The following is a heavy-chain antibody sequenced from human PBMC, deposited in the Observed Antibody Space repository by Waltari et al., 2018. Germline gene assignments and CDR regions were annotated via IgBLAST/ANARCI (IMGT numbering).Heavy chain of an antibody. D-gene: IGHD2-21*02. CDR2: IYHSRTT. J-gene: IGHJ4*01. CDR3: ARKGDFFDF. Sequence: QVQLQESGPGLVKPSGTLSLTCAVSGGSVSSDNWWRWVRQPPGKGLEWLGEIYHSRTTNYIPSLMSRFTIAVDKSRNQLSLKLTSVTVADTAVYYCARKGDFFDFWGHGTLVTVST. V-gene: IGHV4-4*02. CDR1: GGSVSSDNW.